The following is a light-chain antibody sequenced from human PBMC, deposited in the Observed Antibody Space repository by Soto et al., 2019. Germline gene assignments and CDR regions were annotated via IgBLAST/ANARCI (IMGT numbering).Light chain of an antibody. CDR1: QSVSSSY. Sequence: EIVLTQSPCTLSLSPGERATISCRASQSVSSSYLAWYQQKPGQAPRLLIYGASSRATGIPDRFSGSGSGTDFTLTISRLKPEDFAVYYCQQYGSSPKYTFGQGTKLEIK. V-gene: IGKV3-20*01. CDR2: GAS. J-gene: IGKJ2*01. CDR3: QQYGSSPKYT.